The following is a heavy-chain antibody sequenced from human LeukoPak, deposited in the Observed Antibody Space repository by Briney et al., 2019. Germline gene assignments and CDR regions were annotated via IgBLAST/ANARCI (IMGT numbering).Heavy chain of an antibody. V-gene: IGHV4-39*07. Sequence: PSETLSLTCTVSGGSISSSSYYWGWIRQPPGKGLEWIGSIYYSGSTYYNPSLKSRVTISVDTSKNQFSLKLSSVTAADTAVYYCASLWARRDGYNAFDYWGQGTLVTVSS. J-gene: IGHJ4*02. D-gene: IGHD5-24*01. CDR2: IYYSGST. CDR1: GGSISSSSYY. CDR3: ASLWARRDGYNAFDY.